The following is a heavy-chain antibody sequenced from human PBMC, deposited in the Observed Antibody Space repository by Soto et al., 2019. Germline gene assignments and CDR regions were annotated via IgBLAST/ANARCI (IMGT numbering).Heavy chain of an antibody. CDR3: ARANRGYQLLTRGDYFYYLDV. D-gene: IGHD2-2*01. J-gene: IGHJ6*03. CDR1: GYTFTSYA. Sequence: QVQLVQSGAEVKKPGASVKVSCKASGYTFTSYAMHWVRQAPGQRLEWMGWINSGNGNTKYSQKFKGRVTITRDTSASTAYMALSSLRSEHTAMYYGARANRGYQLLTRGDYFYYLDVWGKGTTDTVSS. V-gene: IGHV1-3*01. CDR2: INSGNGNT.